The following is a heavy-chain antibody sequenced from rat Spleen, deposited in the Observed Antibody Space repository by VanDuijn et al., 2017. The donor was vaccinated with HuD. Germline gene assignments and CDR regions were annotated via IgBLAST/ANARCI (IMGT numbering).Heavy chain of an antibody. Sequence: EVQLVESGGGLVQPGRSMKLSCAASGFTFSNYYMAWVRQAPTKGLEWVASISTGGGNTYYRDSVKGRFTISRDNAKSTLYRQMDSLWSEDMATYYCARKQGGYEYNPSWFFDFWGPGSMVTVSS. J-gene: IGHJ1*01. V-gene: IGHV5-25*01. CDR2: ISTGGGNT. D-gene: IGHD1-9*01. CDR3: ARKQGGYEYNPSWFFDF. CDR1: GFTFSNYY.